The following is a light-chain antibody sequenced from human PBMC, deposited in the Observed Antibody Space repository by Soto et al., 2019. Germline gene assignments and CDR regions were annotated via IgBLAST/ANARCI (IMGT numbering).Light chain of an antibody. CDR1: SSDIGSYDR. CDR3: TSFTTSTPHI. J-gene: IGLJ1*01. Sequence: QSVLTQPPSVSGSPGQSVTISCTGTSSDIGSYDRVSWYQQPPGTAPRLMIYEVSNRPSGVPDRFSGSKSGNTASLTISGLQPEDETDYYCTSFTTSTPHIFGTGTDVTVL. V-gene: IGLV2-18*02. CDR2: EVS.